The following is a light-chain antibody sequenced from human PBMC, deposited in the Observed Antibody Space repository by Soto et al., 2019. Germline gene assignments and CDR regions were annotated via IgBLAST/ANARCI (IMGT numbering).Light chain of an antibody. CDR2: GAS. V-gene: IGKV3-20*01. Sequence: EIVLTQSPGTLSLSPGERATLSCRASQSVSSSYLAWYQQKPGQAPRLLIYGASSRATGIPDRFSGSGSGTDFTLTISRLEPEDFAVSYCQQYGSSPNTFGGGTKVEIK. CDR1: QSVSSSY. CDR3: QQYGSSPNT. J-gene: IGKJ4*01.